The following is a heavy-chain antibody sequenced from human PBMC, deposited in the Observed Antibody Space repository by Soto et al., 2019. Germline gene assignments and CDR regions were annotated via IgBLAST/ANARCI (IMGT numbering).Heavy chain of an antibody. V-gene: IGHV1-69*02. J-gene: IGHJ3*02. Sequence: QVQLVQSGAEVKKPGSSVEVSCKASGGTFSSYTISWVRQAPGQGLEWMGRIIPILGIANYAQKFQGRVTITADKSTSTAYMELSSLRSEDTAVYYCARAGGADAFDIWGQGTMVTVSS. CDR2: IIPILGIA. CDR3: ARAGGADAFDI. CDR1: GGTFSSYT.